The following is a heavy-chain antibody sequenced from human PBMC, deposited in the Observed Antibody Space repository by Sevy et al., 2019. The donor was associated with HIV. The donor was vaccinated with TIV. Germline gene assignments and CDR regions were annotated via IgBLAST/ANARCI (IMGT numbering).Heavy chain of an antibody. CDR2: ISNNGSNK. CDR3: AREKARCATTVSHMDD. V-gene: IGHV3-33*08. Sequence: GGSLRLSCVASGFTFSSYDMHWVRQAPGKGLEWVSDISNNGSNKHYSDSLRGRFTISRDNSKNSLYLQMNSLRAEDTAVYYCAREKARCATTVSHMDDWGQGTLVTVSS. CDR1: GFTFSSYD. D-gene: IGHD4-17*01. J-gene: IGHJ4*01.